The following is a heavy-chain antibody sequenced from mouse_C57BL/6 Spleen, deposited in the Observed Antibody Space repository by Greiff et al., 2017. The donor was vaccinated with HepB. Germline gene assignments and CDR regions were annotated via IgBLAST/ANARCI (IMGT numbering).Heavy chain of an antibody. CDR3: AIEDGNSKYYAMDY. Sequence: QVQLQQPGAELVKPGASVKVSCKASGYTFTSYWMHWVKQRPGQGLEWIGRIHPSDSDTNYNQKFKGKATLTVDKSSSTAYMQLSSLTSEDSAVYYCAIEDGNSKYYAMDYWGQGTSVTVSS. J-gene: IGHJ4*01. CDR2: IHPSDSDT. V-gene: IGHV1-74*01. CDR1: GYTFTSYW. D-gene: IGHD2-1*01.